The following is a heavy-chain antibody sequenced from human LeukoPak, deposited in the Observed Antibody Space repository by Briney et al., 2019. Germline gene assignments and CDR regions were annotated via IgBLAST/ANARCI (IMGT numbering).Heavy chain of an antibody. V-gene: IGHV4-34*01. J-gene: IGHJ4*02. Sequence: PSETLSLTCAVYGGSFSGYYWSWIRQPPGKGLEWIGEINHSGSTNYNPSLKGRVTISVDTSKNQFSLKLSSVTAADTAVYYCASGYSSSSAHDYWGQGTLVTVSS. CDR2: INHSGST. CDR1: GGSFSGYY. D-gene: IGHD6-6*01. CDR3: ASGYSSSSAHDY.